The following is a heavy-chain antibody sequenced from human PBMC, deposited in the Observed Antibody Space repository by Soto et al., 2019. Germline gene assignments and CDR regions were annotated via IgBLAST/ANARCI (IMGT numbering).Heavy chain of an antibody. Sequence: GGSLRLSCVASGFTFSSYVMNWVRQAPGKGLEWVSYIDTSGGSTFYADYVKGRFTNSRDNGKNSLYLQMSDLRDDDTAVYYCAKGHTSTCFDSWGQGALVTVSS. V-gene: IGHV3-48*02. CDR1: GFTFSSYV. CDR3: AKGHTSTCFDS. CDR2: IDTSGGST. D-gene: IGHD5-18*01. J-gene: IGHJ4*02.